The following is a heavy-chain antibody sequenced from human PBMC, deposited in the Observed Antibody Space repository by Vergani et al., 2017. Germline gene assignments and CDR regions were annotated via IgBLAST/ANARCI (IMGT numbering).Heavy chain of an antibody. CDR2: IWYDGSNK. D-gene: IGHD3-10*01. V-gene: IGHV3-33*01. J-gene: IGHJ4*02. CDR1: GFTFSSYG. CDR3: ARDGFRGSGSYCXFDY. Sequence: QVQLVESGGGVVQPGRSLRLSCAASGFTFSSYGMHWVRQAPGKGLAWVAVIWYDGSNKYYADSVKGRFTISRDNSKNTLYLQMNSLRAEDTAVYYCARDGFRGSGSYCXFDYWGQGTLVTVSS.